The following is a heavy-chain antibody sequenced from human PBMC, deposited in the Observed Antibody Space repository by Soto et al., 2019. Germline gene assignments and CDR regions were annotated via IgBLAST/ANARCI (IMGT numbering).Heavy chain of an antibody. CDR3: VRSRGGYSYGTPFDY. V-gene: IGHV3-9*01. CDR1: GFTFDDYA. Sequence: EVQLEESGGVLVQPGRSLRLSCAASGFTFDDYAMYWVRQVLGKGLEWVSSISWNSGNIDYADSVKGRFTTSRDNAENSLYLQMNSLRPEDTALYYCVRSRGGYSYGTPFDYWGQGTLVTVSS. D-gene: IGHD5-18*01. CDR2: ISWNSGNI. J-gene: IGHJ4*02.